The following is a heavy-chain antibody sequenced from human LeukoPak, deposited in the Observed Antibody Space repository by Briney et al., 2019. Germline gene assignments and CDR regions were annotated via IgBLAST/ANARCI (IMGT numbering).Heavy chain of an antibody. V-gene: IGHV4-59*08. CDR3: ARSEYSSSSGHFDY. CDR1: GGSISSYY. CDR2: IYYSGNT. J-gene: IGHJ4*02. D-gene: IGHD6-6*01. Sequence: SETLSLTCTVSGGSISSYYWSWIRQPPGKGLEWIAYIYYSGNTNYNPSLKSRVTISVDTSKAQFSLKLSSVTAADTAVYYCARSEYSSSSGHFDYWGQGTLVTVSS.